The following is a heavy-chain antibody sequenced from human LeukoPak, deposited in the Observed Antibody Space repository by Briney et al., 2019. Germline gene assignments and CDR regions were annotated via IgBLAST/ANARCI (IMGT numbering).Heavy chain of an antibody. CDR1: GYTFTGYY. V-gene: IGHV1-2*02. Sequence: GASVKVSCKASGYTFTGYYMHWVRQAPGQGLEWMGWITPNSGGTNYAQKFQGRVTMTSDTSISTAYMELSRLRSNDTAVYYCARVYRWLHPHDAFDIWGKGTMVTVSS. D-gene: IGHD5-12*01. CDR3: ARVYRWLHPHDAFDI. CDR2: ITPNSGGT. J-gene: IGHJ3*02.